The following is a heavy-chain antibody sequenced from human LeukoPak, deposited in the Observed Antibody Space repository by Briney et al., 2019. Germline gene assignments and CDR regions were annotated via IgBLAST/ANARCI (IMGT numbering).Heavy chain of an antibody. D-gene: IGHD4-17*01. V-gene: IGHV4-31*03. J-gene: IGHJ6*02. CDR3: ARDTVTTNRSYYYYGMDV. CDR1: GGSISSGGYY. Sequence: KASETLSLTCTVSGGSISSGGYYWSWIRQHPGKGLEWIGYIYYSGSTYYNPSLKSRVIISVDTSKNQFSLKLSSVTAADTAVYYCARDTVTTNRSYYYYGMDVWGQGTTVTVSS. CDR2: IYYSGST.